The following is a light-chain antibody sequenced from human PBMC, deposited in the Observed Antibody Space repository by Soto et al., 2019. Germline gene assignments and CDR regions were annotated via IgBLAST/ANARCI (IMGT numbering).Light chain of an antibody. V-gene: IGKV3-11*01. CDR2: DAS. CDR3: QQRFKLVP. CDR1: QSVGDY. Sequence: DIVLTQSPATLSLSPGERATLSCRASQSVGDYLAWYQRKPGQAPRLLIYDASNRATGIPARFSGSGSGTVFTLTISSLEPEDFAVYYCQQRFKLVPFGGGTEVEIK. J-gene: IGKJ4*01.